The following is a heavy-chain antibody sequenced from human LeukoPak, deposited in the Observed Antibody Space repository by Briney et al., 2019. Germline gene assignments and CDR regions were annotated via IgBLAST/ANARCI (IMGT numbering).Heavy chain of an antibody. J-gene: IGHJ5*02. D-gene: IGHD3-3*01. CDR3: AMGGGYYDFWSGSPRWFDP. CDR2: INPNSGGT. V-gene: IGHV1-2*02. Sequence: ASVKVSCKASGYTFTGYYMHWVRQAPGQGLEWMGWINPNSGGTNYAQKFQGRVTMTRDTSISTAYMELSRPRSDGTAVYYCAMGGGYYDFWSGSPRWFDPWGQGTLVTVSS. CDR1: GYTFTGYY.